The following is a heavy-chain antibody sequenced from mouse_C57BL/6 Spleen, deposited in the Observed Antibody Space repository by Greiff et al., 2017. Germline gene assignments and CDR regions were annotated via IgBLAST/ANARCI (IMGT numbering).Heavy chain of an antibody. CDR3: TLYYYGSSYVYAMDY. CDR2: IRLKSDNYAT. Sequence: EVKLVESGGGLVQPGGSMKLSCVASGFTFSNYWMNWVRQSPEKGLEWVAQIRLKSDNYATHYAESVKGRFTISRDDSKSSVYLQMNNLRAEDTGIYYCTLYYYGSSYVYAMDYWGQGTSVTVSS. J-gene: IGHJ4*01. D-gene: IGHD1-1*01. CDR1: GFTFSNYW. V-gene: IGHV6-3*01.